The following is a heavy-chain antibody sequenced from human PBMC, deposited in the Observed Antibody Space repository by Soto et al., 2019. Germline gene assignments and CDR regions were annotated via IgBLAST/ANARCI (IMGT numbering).Heavy chain of an antibody. D-gene: IGHD2-2*02. V-gene: IGHV1-3*01. CDR2: INAGNGNT. CDR3: ARGVGLYSNYDY. J-gene: IGHJ4*02. CDR1: GYTFTSYA. Sequence: GASVKVSCTASGYTFTSYAMHWVRQAPGQRLEWMGWINAGNGNTKYSQKFQGRVTITRDTSASTAYMELSSLRSEDTAVYYCARGVGLYSNYDYWGQGTLVTVSS.